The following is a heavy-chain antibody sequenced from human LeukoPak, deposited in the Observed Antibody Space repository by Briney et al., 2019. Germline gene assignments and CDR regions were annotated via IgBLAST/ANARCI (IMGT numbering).Heavy chain of an antibody. CDR2: ISASGST. CDR3: ATDISWFDP. J-gene: IGHJ5*02. CDR1: GVSISSYY. V-gene: IGHV4-4*07. Sequence: PSETLSLTCTVSGVSISSYYWSWLRQPAGKGLEWIGRISASGSTNYAPSLRSRVTMSVDTSTNQFSLKLSSVTAADTAVYYCATDISWFDPWGRGTLVTVSS.